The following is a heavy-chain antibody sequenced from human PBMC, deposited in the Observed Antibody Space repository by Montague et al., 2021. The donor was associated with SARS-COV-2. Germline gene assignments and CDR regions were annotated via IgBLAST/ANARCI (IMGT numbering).Heavy chain of an antibody. CDR2: IYYTGST. CDR3: ARGGGRLQYSYYYGMDV. V-gene: IGHV4-59*01. Sequence: SETLSLTCSVSGSSMINNYWSWIRQPPGKGLEWMGYIYYTGSTDYNPSLESGATLSIDTSKNEFSLKLTSVTAADTAVYYCARGGGRLQYSYYYGMDVWAKGLRSPSP. CDR1: GSSMINNY. J-gene: IGHJ6*02. D-gene: IGHD5-12*01.